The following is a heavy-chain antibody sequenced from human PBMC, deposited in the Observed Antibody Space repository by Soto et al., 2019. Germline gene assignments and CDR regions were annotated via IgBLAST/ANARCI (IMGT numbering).Heavy chain of an antibody. J-gene: IGHJ5*02. CDR3: ARHSYYYGSTYGCWLDP. Sequence: SETLSLTCAISGGSISSNNWWTWVRQPPGKGLEWIGSIYYSGKTYYNPSLKSRVTISVDTSKNQFSLKLSSVTAADTAVYYCARHSYYYGSTYGCWLDPWGQGTLVTVSS. D-gene: IGHD3-10*01. CDR2: IYYSGKT. CDR1: GGSISSNNW. V-gene: IGHV4-39*01.